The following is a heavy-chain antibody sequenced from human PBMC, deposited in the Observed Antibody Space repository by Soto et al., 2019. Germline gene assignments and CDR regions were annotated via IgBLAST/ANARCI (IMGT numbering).Heavy chain of an antibody. J-gene: IGHJ4*02. Sequence: ASVKVSCKASGYTFSDYYMHGVRQAPGQGLEWMGWINANSGGTTYAQKFQGRVTMTRDTSISTAYMELSRLSSDDTAIYYCARLQIEVAGTNWGQGTLVTVSS. V-gene: IGHV1-2*02. D-gene: IGHD6-19*01. CDR3: ARLQIEVAGTN. CDR2: INANSGGT. CDR1: GYTFSDYY.